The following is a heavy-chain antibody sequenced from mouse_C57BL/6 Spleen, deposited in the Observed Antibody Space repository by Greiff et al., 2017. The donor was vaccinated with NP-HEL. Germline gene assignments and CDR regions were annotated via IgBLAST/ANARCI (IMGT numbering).Heavy chain of an antibody. V-gene: IGHV1-82*01. D-gene: IGHD2-5*01. CDR3: AMDSNYPMDY. J-gene: IGHJ4*01. CDR1: GYAFSSSW. CDR2: IYPGDGDT. Sequence: VQLQQSGPELVKPGASVKISCKASGYAFSSSWMNWVKQRPGKGLEWIGRIYPGDGDTNYNGKFKGKATLTADKSSSTAYMQLSSLTSEDSAVYFCAMDSNYPMDYWGQGTSVTVSS.